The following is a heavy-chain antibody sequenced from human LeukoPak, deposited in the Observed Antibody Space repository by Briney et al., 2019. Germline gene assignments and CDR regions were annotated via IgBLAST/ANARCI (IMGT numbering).Heavy chain of an antibody. D-gene: IGHD2-2*01. Sequence: PGGSLRLSCAASGFTFDDYAMHWVRQAPGKGLEWVSGISWNSGSIGYADSVKGRFTISRDNAKNSLYLQMNSLRVEDTAIYYCARGGKLEPTAMPTWGQGSLVVVSS. CDR2: ISWNSGSI. CDR1: GFTFDDYA. CDR3: ARGGKLEPTAMPT. J-gene: IGHJ5*02. V-gene: IGHV3-9*01.